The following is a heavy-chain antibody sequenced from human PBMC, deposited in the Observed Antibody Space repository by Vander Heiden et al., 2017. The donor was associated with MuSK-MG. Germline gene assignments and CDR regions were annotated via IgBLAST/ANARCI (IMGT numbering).Heavy chain of an antibody. Sequence: GISWVRQAPGQGLEWMGWISAYNGNTNYAQKLQGRVTMTTDTSTSTAYMELRSLRSDETAVYYCARDLDPITYDYGSGSYLGGYWGQGTLVTVYS. V-gene: IGHV1-18*01. D-gene: IGHD3-10*01. J-gene: IGHJ4*02. CDR1: G. CDR3: ARDLDPITYDYGSGSYLGGY. CDR2: ISAYNGNT.